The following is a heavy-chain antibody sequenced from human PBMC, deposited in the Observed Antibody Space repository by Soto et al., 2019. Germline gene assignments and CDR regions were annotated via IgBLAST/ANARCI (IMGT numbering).Heavy chain of an antibody. Sequence: SETLSLTCAVYGGSFSGYYWSWIRQPPGKGLEWIGEINHSGSTNYNPSLKSRVTISVDTSKNQFSLKLSSVTAADTAVYYCARGGDYYDSSGYSNLLAPCGQGTLVTVSS. J-gene: IGHJ5*02. CDR1: GGSFSGYY. CDR3: ARGGDYYDSSGYSNLLAP. CDR2: INHSGST. D-gene: IGHD3-22*01. V-gene: IGHV4-34*01.